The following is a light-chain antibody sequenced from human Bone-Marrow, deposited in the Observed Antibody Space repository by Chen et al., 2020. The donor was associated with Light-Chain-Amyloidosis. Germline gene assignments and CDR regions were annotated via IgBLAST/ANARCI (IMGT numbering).Light chain of an antibody. J-gene: IGLJ3*02. CDR1: SSNVGNNY. CDR3: GACDSSLGIWV. CDR2: DNS. V-gene: IGLV1-51*01. Sequence: QSALTQPPSVSAAPGQKVTISCSGSSSNVGNNYVSWYRQLPGTAPKLLIYDNSKRPSGIPDRFSGSKSGTSATLGITSLQTGDEADYYCGACDSSLGIWVFGGGTKLTVL.